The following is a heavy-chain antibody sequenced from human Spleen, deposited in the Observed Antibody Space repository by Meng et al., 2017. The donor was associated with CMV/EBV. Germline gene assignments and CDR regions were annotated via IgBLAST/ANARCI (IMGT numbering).Heavy chain of an antibody. Sequence: ASVKVSCKASGYTFTSYYVHWVRRAPGQGLEWMGWINPNSGGTNYAQNFQGRVTMTRDTSSSTAYMELNRLTSDDTAVYYCARDRDSTSGLDAFDIWGQGTMVTVSS. D-gene: IGHD2-2*01. V-gene: IGHV1-2*02. CDR2: INPNSGGT. CDR1: GYTFTSYY. J-gene: IGHJ3*02. CDR3: ARDRDSTSGLDAFDI.